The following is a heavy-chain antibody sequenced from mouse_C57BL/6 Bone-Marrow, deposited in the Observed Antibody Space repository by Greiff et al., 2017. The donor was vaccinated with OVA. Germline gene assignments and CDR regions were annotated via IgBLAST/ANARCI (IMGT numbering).Heavy chain of an antibody. CDR1: GYTFTSYG. V-gene: IGHV1-81*01. CDR3: ARWDYGSSYEYFDV. J-gene: IGHJ1*03. D-gene: IGHD1-1*01. Sequence: QVQLQQSGAELARPGASVKLSCKASGYTFTSYGISWVKQRTGQGLEWIGEIYPRSGNTYYNEQFKGKATLTADKSSSTAYMELRSLTSEDSAVYFCARWDYGSSYEYFDVWGTGTTVTVSS. CDR2: IYPRSGNT.